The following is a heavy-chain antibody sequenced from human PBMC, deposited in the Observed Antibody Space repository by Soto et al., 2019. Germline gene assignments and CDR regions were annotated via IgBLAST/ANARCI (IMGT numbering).Heavy chain of an antibody. Sequence: QMHLVESGGGVVQPGRSLRLSCAASGFSFRNYNLHWVRQAPGKGLEWVAVVSHEGGNKHYAESVKGRLSISRDSSRDTLYLQMNSLRPEDTAVYYCVRETQIVMVVVPTPGSPGAFDMWGQGTMVTVSS. V-gene: IGHV3-30-3*01. D-gene: IGHD2-15*01. CDR3: VRETQIVMVVVPTPGSPGAFDM. J-gene: IGHJ3*02. CDR2: VSHEGGNK. CDR1: GFSFRNYN.